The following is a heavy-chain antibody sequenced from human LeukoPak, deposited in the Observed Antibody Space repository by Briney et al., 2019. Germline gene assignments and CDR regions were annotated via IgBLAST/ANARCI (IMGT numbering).Heavy chain of an antibody. CDR1: GFTFSSYW. D-gene: IGHD2-2*02. Sequence: GGSLRLSCAASGFTFSSYWMSWVRQAPGKGLEWVANIKQDGSEKYYVDSVKGRFTISRDNAKNSLYLQMNSLRAEDTAVYYCARVQATGYCSSTSCYTDAFDIWGQGTMVTVSS. CDR2: IKQDGSEK. CDR3: ARVQATGYCSSTSCYTDAFDI. J-gene: IGHJ3*02. V-gene: IGHV3-7*01.